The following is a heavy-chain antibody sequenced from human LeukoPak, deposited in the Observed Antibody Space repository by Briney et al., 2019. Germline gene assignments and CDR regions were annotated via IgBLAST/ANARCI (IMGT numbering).Heavy chain of an antibody. V-gene: IGHV1-18*01. D-gene: IGHD6-13*01. CDR3: ASASSSWYEGGLDY. J-gene: IGHJ4*02. CDR2: ISAYNGNT. Sequence: GASVKVSCKASSYTFTNYAFTWVRQAPGQGLEWMGWISAYNGNTNYAQKLQGRVTMTTDTSTSTAYMELRSLRSDDTAVYYCASASSSWYEGGLDYWGQGTLVTVSS. CDR1: SYTFTNYA.